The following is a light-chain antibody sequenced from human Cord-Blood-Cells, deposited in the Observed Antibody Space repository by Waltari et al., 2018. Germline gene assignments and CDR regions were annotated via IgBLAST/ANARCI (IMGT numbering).Light chain of an antibody. J-gene: IGLJ3*02. CDR2: EVS. V-gene: IGLV2-8*01. CDR1: SSDVGGYNY. Sequence: QSALTQPPSASGSPGQSVPISCTGTSSDVGGYNYVSWYQQHPGKAPTLMIYEVSKRPSGVPDRFSGSKSGNTASLTVSGLQAEDEADYYCSSYAGSNKVFGGGTKLTVL. CDR3: SSYAGSNKV.